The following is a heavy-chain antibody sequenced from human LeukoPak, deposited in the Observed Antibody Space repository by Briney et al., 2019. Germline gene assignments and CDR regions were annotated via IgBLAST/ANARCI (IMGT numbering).Heavy chain of an antibody. Sequence: PSETLSLTCTVSGGSLSSYYWSWIRQPPGKGLEWIGYIYYSGSTNYNPSLKSRVTISVDTSKNQFSLKLSSVTAADTAVYYCARGIVGEDYFDYWGQGTLVTVSS. CDR2: IYYSGST. J-gene: IGHJ4*02. V-gene: IGHV4-59*01. CDR3: ARGIVGEDYFDY. CDR1: GGSLSSYY. D-gene: IGHD1-26*01.